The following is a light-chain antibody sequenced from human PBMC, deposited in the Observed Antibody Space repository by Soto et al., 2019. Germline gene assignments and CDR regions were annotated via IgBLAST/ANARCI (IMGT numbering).Light chain of an antibody. CDR3: QTWVDTGNVV. V-gene: IGLV4-69*01. CDR1: SGHSSYA. Sequence: QSVLTQSPSASASLGASVKVTCTLSSGHSSYAIAWHQQQPEKGPRYLMKLNSDGSHSKGDGIPDRFSGSSSGAERYLTISSLQSEDEADYYCQTWVDTGNVVFGGGTKLTVL. J-gene: IGLJ2*01. CDR2: LNSDGSH.